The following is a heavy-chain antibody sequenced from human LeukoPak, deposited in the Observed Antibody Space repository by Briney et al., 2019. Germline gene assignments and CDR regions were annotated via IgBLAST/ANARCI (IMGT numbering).Heavy chain of an antibody. J-gene: IGHJ4*01. Sequence: GGSLRLSCAAAGFSFRSYTMNWVRQAPGKGLEWVSISSSSSSYIYYADSVKGRFTISRDNAKNALYLQMNSLRVEDTAVYYCARDGRCGGDCYASWGHGNLVTVSS. CDR3: ARDGRCGGDCYAS. CDR2: SSSSSSYI. D-gene: IGHD2-21*02. V-gene: IGHV3-21*01. CDR1: GFSFRSYT.